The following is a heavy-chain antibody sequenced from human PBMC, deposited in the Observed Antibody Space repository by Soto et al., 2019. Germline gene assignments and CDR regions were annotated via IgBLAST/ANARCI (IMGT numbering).Heavy chain of an antibody. CDR1: GFTFSSYA. CDR3: AKDFGLYYYDSSGYSYPSAPFDY. J-gene: IGHJ4*02. Sequence: SLRLSCAASGFTFSSYAMSWVRQAPGKGLEWVSAISGSGCSTYYADSVKGRFTISRDNSKNTLYLQMNSLRAEDTAVYYCAKDFGLYYYDSSGYSYPSAPFDYWGQGTLVTVSS. CDR2: ISGSGCST. V-gene: IGHV3-23*01. D-gene: IGHD3-22*01.